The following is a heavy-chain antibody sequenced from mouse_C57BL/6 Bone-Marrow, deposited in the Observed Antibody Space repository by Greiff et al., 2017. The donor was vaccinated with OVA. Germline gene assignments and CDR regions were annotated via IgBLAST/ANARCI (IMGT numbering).Heavy chain of an antibody. V-gene: IGHV5-6*01. Sequence: EVKLVESGGDLVKPGGSLKLSCAASGFTFSSYGMSWVRQTPDKRLEWVATISSGGSYTYYPDSVKGRFTISIDNAKNTLYLQMSSLKSEVTAMYYCARHPDGSIYWYCDVWGTGTTVTVSS. CDR3: ARHPDGSIYWYCDV. CDR2: ISSGGSYT. D-gene: IGHD1-1*01. CDR1: GFTFSSYG. J-gene: IGHJ1*03.